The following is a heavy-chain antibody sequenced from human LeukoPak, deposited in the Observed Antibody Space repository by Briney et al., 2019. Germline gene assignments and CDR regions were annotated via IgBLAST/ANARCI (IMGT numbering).Heavy chain of an antibody. Sequence: SETLSLTCTVSGGSISSYYWSWIRQPPGKGLEWIGYIYYSGSTNYNPSLKSRVTISVDTSKNQFSLKLSSVTAADTAVYYCARDKDLTSSADYWGQGTLVTVSS. CDR3: ARDKDLTSSADY. V-gene: IGHV4-59*12. J-gene: IGHJ4*02. CDR1: GGSISSYY. CDR2: IYYSGST. D-gene: IGHD1-1*01.